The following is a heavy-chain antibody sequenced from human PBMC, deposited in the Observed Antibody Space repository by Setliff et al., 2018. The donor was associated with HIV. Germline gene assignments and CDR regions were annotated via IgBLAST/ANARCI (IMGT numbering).Heavy chain of an antibody. CDR3: ASRRGIEFYFDI. CDR1: GGSFSGYY. V-gene: IGHV4-34*01. D-gene: IGHD3-10*01. CDR2: INHSGST. Sequence: SETLSLTCTVYGGSFSGYYWSWIRQPPGKGLEWIGEINHSGSTNYNPSLKSRVTISVDTSKSQFSLKLSSVTAADTGVYYCASRRGIEFYFDIWGQGTPVTVSS. J-gene: IGHJ4*02.